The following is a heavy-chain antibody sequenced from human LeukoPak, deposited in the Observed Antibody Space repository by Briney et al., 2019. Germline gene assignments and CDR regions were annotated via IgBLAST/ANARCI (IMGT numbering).Heavy chain of an antibody. CDR3: ARVSIAVAGTRIDY. Sequence: GASVKVSCKASGYTFTGYYMHWVRQAPGQGLEWMGRINPNSGGTNYAQKFQGRVTVTRDTSISTAYMELSRLRSDDTAVYYCARVSIAVAGTRIDYWGQGTLVTVSS. CDR2: INPNSGGT. D-gene: IGHD6-19*01. J-gene: IGHJ4*02. V-gene: IGHV1-2*06. CDR1: GYTFTGYY.